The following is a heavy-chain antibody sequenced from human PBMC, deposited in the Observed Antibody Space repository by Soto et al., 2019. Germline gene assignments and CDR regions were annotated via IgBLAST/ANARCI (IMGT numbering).Heavy chain of an antibody. CDR1: GFTFSSYA. CDR2: ISYDGSNK. CDR3: AREYGITGTFYYYGMDV. D-gene: IGHD1-7*01. J-gene: IGHJ6*02. V-gene: IGHV3-30-3*01. Sequence: HPGGSLRLSCAASGFTFSSYAMHWVRQAPGKGLEWVAVISYDGSNKYYADSVKGRFTISRDNSENTLYLQMNSLRAEDTAVYYCAREYGITGTFYYYGMDVWGQGTTVTVSS.